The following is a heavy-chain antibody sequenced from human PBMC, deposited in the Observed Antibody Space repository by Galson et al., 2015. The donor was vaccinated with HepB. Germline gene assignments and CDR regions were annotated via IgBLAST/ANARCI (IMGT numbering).Heavy chain of an antibody. CDR1: GYTFTSYD. D-gene: IGHD3-22*01. Sequence: SVKVSCKASGYTFTSYDINWVRQATGQGLEWMGWMNPNSGNTGYAQKFQGRVTMTRNTSISTAYMELSSLRSEDTAVYYCARDYYDSSGINWFDPWGQGTLVTVSS. J-gene: IGHJ5*02. V-gene: IGHV1-8*01. CDR2: MNPNSGNT. CDR3: ARDYYDSSGINWFDP.